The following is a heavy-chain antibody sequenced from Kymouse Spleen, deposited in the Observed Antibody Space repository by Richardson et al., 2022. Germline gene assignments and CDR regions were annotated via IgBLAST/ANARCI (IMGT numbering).Heavy chain of an antibody. D-gene: IGHD5-18,IGHD5-18*01. CDR2: IYYSGST. V-gene: IGHV4-61*01. Sequence: QVQLQESGPGLVKPSETLSLTCTVSGGSVSSGSYYWSWIRQPPGKGLEWIGYIYYSGSTNYNPSLKSRVTISVDTSKNQFSLKLSSVTAADTAVYYCARDSYGNYWGQGTLVTVSS. J-gene: IGHJ4*02. CDR1: GGSVSSGSYY. CDR3: ARDSYGNY.